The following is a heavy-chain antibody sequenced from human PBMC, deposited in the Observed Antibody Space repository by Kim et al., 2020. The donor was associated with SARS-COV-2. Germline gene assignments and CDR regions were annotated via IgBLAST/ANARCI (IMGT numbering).Heavy chain of an antibody. CDR1: GFTFSGSA. V-gene: IGHV3-73*01. CDR3: TRPNYYGSGSDDY. D-gene: IGHD3-10*01. J-gene: IGHJ4*02. Sequence: GGSLRLSCAASGFTFSGSAMHWVRQASGKGLEWVGRIRSKANSYATAYAASVKGRFTISRDDSKNTAYLQMNSLKTEDTAVYYCTRPNYYGSGSDDYWGQGTLVTVSS. CDR2: IRSKANSYAT.